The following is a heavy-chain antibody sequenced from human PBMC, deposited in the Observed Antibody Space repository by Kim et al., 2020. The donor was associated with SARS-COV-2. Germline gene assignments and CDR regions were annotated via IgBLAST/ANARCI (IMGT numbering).Heavy chain of an antibody. J-gene: IGHJ6*02. CDR1: GYTFTSYY. D-gene: IGHD5-12*01. V-gene: IGHV1-46*01. CDR2: INPSSGST. Sequence: ASVKVSCKASGYTFTSYYMHWVRQAPGQGLEWMGIINPSSGSTSYAQKFQGRVTMTRDTSTNTVYMELSSLRSEDTAVYYCARARPIVATIKKSCMDVWGQGTTVTVSS. CDR3: ARARPIVATIKKSCMDV.